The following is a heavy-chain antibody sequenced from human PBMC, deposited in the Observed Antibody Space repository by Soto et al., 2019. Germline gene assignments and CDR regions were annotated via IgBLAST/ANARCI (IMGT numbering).Heavy chain of an antibody. Sequence: VGSLRLSCAVSGFTGNTNYLTWVRQAPGKGLEWVSLIYTGGRTSYSDSVKGRFTISRDSSKNTLYLQMNSLRAEGTAVYYCARALNYDFRRDYPSNKNYYFDYWGPGTLVTVSS. J-gene: IGHJ4*02. CDR1: GFTGNTNY. CDR2: IYTGGRT. V-gene: IGHV3-53*01. CDR3: ARALNYDFRRDYPSNKNYYFDY. D-gene: IGHD3-3*01.